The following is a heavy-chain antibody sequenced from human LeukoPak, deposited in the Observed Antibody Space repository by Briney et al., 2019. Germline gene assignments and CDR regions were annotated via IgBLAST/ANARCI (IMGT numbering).Heavy chain of an antibody. CDR2: IYTSGST. CDR1: GGSISSYY. D-gene: IGHD5-12*01. Sequence: PSETLSLTCTVSGGSISSYYWSWIRQPAGKGLEWIGRIYTSGSTNYNPSLKSRVTMSVDTPKNQFSLKLSSVTAADTAVYYCARGWTDPLIVATTYYYYYMDVWGKGTTVTVSS. CDR3: ARGWTDPLIVATTYYYYYMDV. V-gene: IGHV4-4*07. J-gene: IGHJ6*03.